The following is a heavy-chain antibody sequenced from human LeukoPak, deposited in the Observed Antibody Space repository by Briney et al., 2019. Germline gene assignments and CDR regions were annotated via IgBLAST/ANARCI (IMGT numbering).Heavy chain of an antibody. CDR2: IYYSGST. Sequence: PSETLSLTCTVSGGSISSSTYYWGWIRQPPGKGLEWIGNIYYSGSTYYNPSLKIRVTISVDTSKNQFSLKLSSVTAADTAVYYCARRPTGSIAVAGNYFDYWGHGTLVTVSS. J-gene: IGHJ4*01. D-gene: IGHD6-19*01. CDR1: GGSISSSTYY. CDR3: ARRPTGSIAVAGNYFDY. V-gene: IGHV4-39*01.